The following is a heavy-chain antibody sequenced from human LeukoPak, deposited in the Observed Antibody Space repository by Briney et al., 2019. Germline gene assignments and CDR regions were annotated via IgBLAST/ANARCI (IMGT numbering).Heavy chain of an antibody. CDR3: ARVLDYDFLTGLIDY. CDR1: GGSFSGYY. D-gene: IGHD3-9*01. J-gene: IGHJ4*02. V-gene: IGHV4-34*01. CDR2: INHSGST. Sequence: SSETLSLTCAVYGGSFSGYYWSWIRQPPGKGLEWIGEINHSGSTNYNPSLKSRVTISVDTSKNQFSLKLSSVTAAYTAVYYCARVLDYDFLTGLIDYWGQGTLVTVSS.